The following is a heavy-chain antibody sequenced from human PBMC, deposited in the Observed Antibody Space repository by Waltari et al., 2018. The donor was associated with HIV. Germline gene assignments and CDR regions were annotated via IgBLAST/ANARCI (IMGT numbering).Heavy chain of an antibody. J-gene: IGHJ2*01. D-gene: IGHD3-10*01. Sequence: EEQLLQSGGKFVQPGESLRLSCVASGVSLTSYSVNWVCQAPGNGLEWPSSRGTSATARTYPDAVNARCTLFADKAKQSVYLQLSNLQAEDSAMYYCARGLSYFDGRPLPWYFDVWGRGSRVIVAS. CDR2: RGTSATAR. CDR1: GVSLTSYS. V-gene: IGHV3-48*01. CDR3: ARGLSYFDGRPLPWYFDV.